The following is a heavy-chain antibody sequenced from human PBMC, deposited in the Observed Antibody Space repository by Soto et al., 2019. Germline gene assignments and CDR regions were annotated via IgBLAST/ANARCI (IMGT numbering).Heavy chain of an antibody. CDR2: IKQDGSET. D-gene: IGHD2-21*01. Sequence: EVQLVESGGGLVQPGGSLRLSCPASGFTFTNYWMCWVRQAPGKGLEWVANIKQDGSETYYVDSVKGRFTISRDNAKNLLYMQMNSLSAEDTAMYYCVRCYCRTPGIYWGQGILVTVSS. CDR3: VRCYCRTPGIY. J-gene: IGHJ4*02. CDR1: GFTFTNYW. V-gene: IGHV3-7*01.